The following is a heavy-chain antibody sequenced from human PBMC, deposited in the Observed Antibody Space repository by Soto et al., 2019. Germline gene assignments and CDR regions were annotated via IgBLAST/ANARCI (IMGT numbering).Heavy chain of an antibody. J-gene: IGHJ4*02. CDR1: GGSFSGYY. Sequence: SETLSLTCAVYGGSFSGYYWSWIRQPPGKGLEWIGEINHSGSTNYNPSLKSRVTISVDTSKNQFSLKLSSVTAADTAVYYCARQALVLGFDYWGQGTLVTVSS. CDR3: ARQALVLGFDY. V-gene: IGHV4-34*01. D-gene: IGHD6-13*01. CDR2: INHSGST.